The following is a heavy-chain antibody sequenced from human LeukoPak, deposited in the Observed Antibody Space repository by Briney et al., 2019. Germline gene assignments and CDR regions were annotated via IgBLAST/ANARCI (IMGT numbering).Heavy chain of an antibody. D-gene: IGHD2-2*02. CDR2: IGTQGDT. CDR3: ARGIFCNTTSCFTVRAFEI. Sequence: GGSLRLSCAASGFTFSTYDMHWVRQGTGEGLEWVSGIGTQGDTHYPDSVKGRFTISRENADNSLYLQMNSLRAGDMAVYYCARGIFCNTTSCFTVRAFEIWGQGTMVTVSS. J-gene: IGHJ3*02. V-gene: IGHV3-13*01. CDR1: GFTFSTYD.